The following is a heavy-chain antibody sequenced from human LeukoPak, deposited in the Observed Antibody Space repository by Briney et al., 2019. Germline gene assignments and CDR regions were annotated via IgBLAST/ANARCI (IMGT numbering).Heavy chain of an antibody. D-gene: IGHD1-26*01. CDR1: GFTFSDAW. J-gene: IGHJ4*02. Sequence: PGGSLRLSCAASGFTFSDAWMSWVRQTPGKGLEWVGCIKSKTDGGTTDYAAPVKGRFSISRDDSENTLYLQMDSLKTEDTAVYYCTTEMRWELLFDDRGQGTLVTVSS. V-gene: IGHV3-15*01. CDR2: IKSKTDGGTT. CDR3: TTEMRWELLFDD.